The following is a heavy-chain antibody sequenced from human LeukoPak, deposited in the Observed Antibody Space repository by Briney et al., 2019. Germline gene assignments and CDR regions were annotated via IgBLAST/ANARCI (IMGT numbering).Heavy chain of an antibody. J-gene: IGHJ5*02. CDR3: ASRGNWELLDWFDP. CDR1: GGSISSGGYY. D-gene: IGHD1-26*01. Sequence: SETLSRTCTVSGGSISSGGYYWSWIRQHPGKGLEWIGYIYYSGSTYYNPSLKSRVTISVDTSKNQFSLKLSSVTAADAAVYYCASRGNWELLDWFDPWGQGTLVTVSS. CDR2: IYYSGST. V-gene: IGHV4-31*03.